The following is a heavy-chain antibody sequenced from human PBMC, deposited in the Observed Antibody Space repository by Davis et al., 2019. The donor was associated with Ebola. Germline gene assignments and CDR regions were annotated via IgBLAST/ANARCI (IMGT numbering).Heavy chain of an antibody. CDR1: GYTFIDYY. CDR3: ARALSATYDYYMDV. CDR2: INPKSGVT. D-gene: IGHD2-15*01. V-gene: IGHV1-2*04. J-gene: IGHJ6*03. Sequence: AASVKVSCKASGYTFIDYYIHWVRQAPGQGLEWMGWINPKSGVTKYAQQFQDWVTMTRDTSITTAYVELSGLTSDGTAIYYCARALSATYDYYMDVWGKGSAVTVSS.